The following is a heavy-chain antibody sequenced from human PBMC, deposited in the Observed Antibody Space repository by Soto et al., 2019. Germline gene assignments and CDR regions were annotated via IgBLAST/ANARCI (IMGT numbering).Heavy chain of an antibody. Sequence: GGSLRLSCAASGFTFNIFGMHWVRQAPGKGLEWVALISNDGTNKYYADSVRGRFTISRDSSKNTVFLQMDSLRADDTAVYYCAKGSTRWPPSLLHYWGQGTLVTVSS. D-gene: IGHD2-15*01. V-gene: IGHV3-30*18. CDR2: ISNDGTNK. J-gene: IGHJ4*02. CDR3: AKGSTRWPPSLLHY. CDR1: GFTFNIFG.